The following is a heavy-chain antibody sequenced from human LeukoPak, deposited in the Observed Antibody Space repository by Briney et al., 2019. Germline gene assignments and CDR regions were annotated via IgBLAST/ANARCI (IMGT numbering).Heavy chain of an antibody. CDR2: INPNSGDT. CDR3: ARGRKYIAAAGYFDY. Sequence: ASVKVSCKASGYTFTSYAMNWVRQAPGQGLEWIGWINPNSGDTNYAQKFQDRVTMTRDTSISTAYIELNFLRSDDTAVYYCARGRKYIAAAGYFDYWGQGTLVTVSS. D-gene: IGHD6-13*01. CDR1: GYTFTSYA. J-gene: IGHJ4*02. V-gene: IGHV1-2*02.